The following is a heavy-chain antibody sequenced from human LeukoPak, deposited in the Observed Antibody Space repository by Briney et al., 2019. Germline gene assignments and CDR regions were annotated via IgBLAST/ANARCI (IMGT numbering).Heavy chain of an antibody. CDR1: GYTFTSYG. CDR2: ISAYNGNT. V-gene: IGHV1-18*01. J-gene: IGHJ3*02. Sequence: GASVKVSCKTSGYTFTSYGISWVRQAPGQGLEWMGWISAYNGNTNYAQKLQGRVAMTTDTSTSTAYMELSSLRSEDTAVYYCAREELYYDSPNDAFDIWGQGTMVTVSS. CDR3: AREELYYDSPNDAFDI. D-gene: IGHD3-22*01.